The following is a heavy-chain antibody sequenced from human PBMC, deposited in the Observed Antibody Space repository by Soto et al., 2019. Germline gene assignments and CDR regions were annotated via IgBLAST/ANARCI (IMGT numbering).Heavy chain of an antibody. Sequence: SVKVYCKASGYTFTSYDINWVRQATGQGLEWMGWMNPNSGNTGYAQKFQGRVTMTRNTSISTAYMELSSLRSEDTAVYYCARGYCSSTSCYHNWFDPWGQGALVTVSS. CDR2: MNPNSGNT. J-gene: IGHJ5*02. CDR3: ARGYCSSTSCYHNWFDP. CDR1: GYTFTSYD. V-gene: IGHV1-8*01. D-gene: IGHD2-2*01.